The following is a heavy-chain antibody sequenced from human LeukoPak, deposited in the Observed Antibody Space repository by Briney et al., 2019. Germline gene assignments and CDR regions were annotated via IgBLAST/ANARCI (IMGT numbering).Heavy chain of an antibody. CDR3: AKAFTRSLWLAGH. CDR1: AFTFSSYG. D-gene: IGHD5-18*01. J-gene: IGHJ4*02. Sequence: SGGSLRLSCATSAFTFSSYGMHWVRQTPGKGLEWVAVISSDGSDKYYADSVKGRFTISRDNSKNTLYLQMNSLRAEDAAVYYCAKAFTRSLWLAGHWGQGTLVTVSS. V-gene: IGHV3-30*18. CDR2: ISSDGSDK.